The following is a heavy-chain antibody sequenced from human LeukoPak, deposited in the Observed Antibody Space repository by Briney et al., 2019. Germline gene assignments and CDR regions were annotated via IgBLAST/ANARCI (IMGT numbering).Heavy chain of an antibody. CDR2: IQSDGSVQ. CDR3: ARIPRGSGWSFLDF. CDR1: GFSFSSYW. J-gene: IGHJ4*02. V-gene: IGHV3-7*01. Sequence: GGSLRLSCVASGFSFSSYWMSWVRQAPGKGLEWVANIQSDGSVQQYVDSVKGRLTISRDNAKNSLYLQMNSLRAEDTAVYYCARIPRGSGWSFLDFWGQGTLVTVTS. D-gene: IGHD6-19*01.